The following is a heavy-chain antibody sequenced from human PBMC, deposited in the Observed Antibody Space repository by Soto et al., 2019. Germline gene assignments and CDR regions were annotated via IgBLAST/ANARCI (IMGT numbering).Heavy chain of an antibody. CDR2: IGKNGRDI. D-gene: IGHD3-9*01. Sequence: GGSLRLSCEVSGFIFSEYEFNWVRQAPGKGLEWVSYIGKNGRDIYDADSVKGRFTISRDDDKNTLYLEMNSLRAEDTAVYYCGRAPGPMYYAMDAWGQGTMVTVSS. CDR3: GRAPGPMYYAMDA. CDR1: GFIFSEYE. J-gene: IGHJ5*02. V-gene: IGHV3-48*03.